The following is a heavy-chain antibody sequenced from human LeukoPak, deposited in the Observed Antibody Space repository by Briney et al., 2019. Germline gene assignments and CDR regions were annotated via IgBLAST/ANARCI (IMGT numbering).Heavy chain of an antibody. D-gene: IGHD6-13*01. CDR1: GGSISTYY. Sequence: SETLSLTCTVSGGSISTYYWSWFRQPPGKGPEWIGYIYNNGSPNYNPSLKSRVSMSIDTSKNQFSLRLNSVTAADTAVYYCARNGGSWSFDYWGRGTLVTASS. CDR3: ARNGGSWSFDY. V-gene: IGHV4-59*08. J-gene: IGHJ4*02. CDR2: IYNNGSP.